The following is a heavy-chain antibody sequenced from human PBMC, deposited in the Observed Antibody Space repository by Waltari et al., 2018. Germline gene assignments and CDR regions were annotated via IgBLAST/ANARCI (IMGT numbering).Heavy chain of an antibody. CDR1: GGSTSSYY. D-gene: IGHD3-3*01. CDR2: IYYTWTT. CDR3: ARGYYDFWDGYPYYYDY. J-gene: IGHJ4*02. V-gene: IGHV4-59*01. Sequence: QVRLQESGPGLVKPSETLSLTCTVSGGSTSSYYWPWIRQPPGKGLEWIGYIYYTWTTYYNPSLKSRVTMSLDTSKNQFSLRLTSVTAADTAIYYCARGYYDFWDGYPYYYDYWGQGILVTVSS.